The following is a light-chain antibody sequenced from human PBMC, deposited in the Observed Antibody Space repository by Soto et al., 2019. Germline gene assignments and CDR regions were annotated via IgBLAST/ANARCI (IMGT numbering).Light chain of an antibody. CDR2: EGG. V-gene: IGLV2-23*01. Sequence: QSALTQPASVSGSPGQSITISCTGASSDVGSYNFVSWFQQHPGKAPKLIIYEGGKRPSGVSNRFSGSKSGNTASLTISGLQAEDEADYYCCSYAGSSTYVFGTGTKVTVL. CDR1: SSDVGSYNF. CDR3: CSYAGSSTYV. J-gene: IGLJ1*01.